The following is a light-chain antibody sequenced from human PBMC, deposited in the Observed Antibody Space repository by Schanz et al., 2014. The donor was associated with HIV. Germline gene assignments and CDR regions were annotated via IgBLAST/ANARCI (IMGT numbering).Light chain of an antibody. J-gene: IGLJ3*02. CDR2: GNS. CDR1: SSNIGAGYD. CDR3: SSYAGSNTPWV. V-gene: IGLV1-40*01. Sequence: QSVLTQPPSVSGAPGQRVTISCTGSSSNIGAGYDVHWYRQGPGTAPKLLIYGNSNRPSGVPDRFSGSKSGNTASLTVSGLQAEDEADYYCSSYAGSNTPWVFGGGTKLTVL.